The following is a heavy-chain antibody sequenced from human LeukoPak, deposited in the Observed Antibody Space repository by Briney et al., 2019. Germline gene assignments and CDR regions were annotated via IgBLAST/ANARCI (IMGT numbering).Heavy chain of an antibody. J-gene: IGHJ4*02. CDR3: ASINYYDSSGYTWAFDY. V-gene: IGHV4-31*03. D-gene: IGHD3-22*01. CDR1: GGSISSGGYY. Sequence: PSETLSLTCTVSGGSISSGGYYWSWIRQHPGKGLEWIGYIYYSGSTYYNPSLKSRVTISVDTSKNQFSLKLSSVTAADTAVYYCASINYYDSSGYTWAFDYWGQGTLVTVSS. CDR2: IYYSGST.